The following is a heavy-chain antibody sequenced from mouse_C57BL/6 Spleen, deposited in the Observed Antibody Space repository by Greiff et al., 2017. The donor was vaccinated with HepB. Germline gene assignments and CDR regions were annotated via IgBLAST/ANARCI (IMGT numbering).Heavy chain of an antibody. D-gene: IGHD1-1*01. CDR1: GYTFTSYG. V-gene: IGHV1-81*01. CDR3: ARESDYYGSRVDY. Sequence: VKLQESGAELARPGASVKLPCKASGYTFTSYGISWVKQRTGQGLEWIGEIYPRSGNTYYNEKFKGKATLTADKSSSTAYMELRSLTSEDSAVYFCARESDYYGSRVDYWGQGTTLTVSS. CDR2: IYPRSGNT. J-gene: IGHJ2*01.